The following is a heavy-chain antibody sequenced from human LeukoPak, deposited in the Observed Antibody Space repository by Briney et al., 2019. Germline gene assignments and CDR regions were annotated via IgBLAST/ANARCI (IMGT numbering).Heavy chain of an antibody. D-gene: IGHD3-22*01. CDR3: ARSHSGSLRAPFDS. V-gene: IGHV1-18*01. Sequence: ASVKVSCKASGYIFTNYGIIWVRQAPRQGPEWMGWISPYNGNTNYAQNFQGRVTMTTDTSTTTAYMELRSLRFDDTALYFCARSHSGSLRAPFDSWGHGTLVTVSS. J-gene: IGHJ4*01. CDR2: ISPYNGNT. CDR1: GYIFTNYG.